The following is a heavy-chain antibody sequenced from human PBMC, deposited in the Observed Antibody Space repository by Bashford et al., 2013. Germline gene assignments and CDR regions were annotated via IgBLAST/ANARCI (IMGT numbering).Heavy chain of an antibody. D-gene: IGHD3-22*01. Sequence: SVKVSCKASGGTFSSYAISWVRQAPGQGLEWMGGIIPIFGTANYAQKFQGRVTITADESTSTAYMELSSLRSEDTAVYYCVKDYYDSSGYYQLGYYFDYWGQGTLVTVSS. CDR2: IIPIFGTA. CDR1: GGTFSSYA. V-gene: IGHV1-69*13. J-gene: IGHJ4*02. CDR3: VKDYYDSSGYYQLGYYFDY.